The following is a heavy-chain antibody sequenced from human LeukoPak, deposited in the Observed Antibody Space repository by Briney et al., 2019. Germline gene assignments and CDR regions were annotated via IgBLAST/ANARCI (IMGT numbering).Heavy chain of an antibody. J-gene: IGHJ4*02. V-gene: IGHV1-2*02. CDR3: ARVTRIAARSLDY. CDR1: GYTFTGYY. D-gene: IGHD6-6*01. Sequence: GASVKVSCKASGYTFTGYYMHWVRQAPGQGLEWMGWINPNSGGTNYAQKFQGRVTMTRDPSISTAYMELSRLRSDDTAVYYCARVTRIAARSLDYWGQGTLVTVSS. CDR2: INPNSGGT.